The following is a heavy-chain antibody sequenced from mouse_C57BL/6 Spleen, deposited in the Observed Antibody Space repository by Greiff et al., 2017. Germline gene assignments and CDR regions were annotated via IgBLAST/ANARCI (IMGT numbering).Heavy chain of an antibody. V-gene: IGHV1-81*01. J-gene: IGHJ4*01. Sequence: VQLQQSGAELARPGASVKLSCKASGYTFTSYGISWVNQRTGQGLEWIGEIYPRSGNTYYNEKFKGKATLTADKSSSTAYMELRSLTSEDSAVYFCAREGSSYAMDYWGQGTSVTVSS. CDR2: IYPRSGNT. CDR1: GYTFTSYG. D-gene: IGHD1-1*01. CDR3: AREGSSYAMDY.